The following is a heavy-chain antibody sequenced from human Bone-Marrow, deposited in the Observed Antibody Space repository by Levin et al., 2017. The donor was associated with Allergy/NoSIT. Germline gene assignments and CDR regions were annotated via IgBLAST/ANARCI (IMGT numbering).Heavy chain of an antibody. CDR3: ASLEGDLAVVPAGDDAFDI. J-gene: IGHJ3*02. CDR1: GFTISRYW. Sequence: PGGSLRLSCVASGFTISRYWMTWVRQAPGKGLEWVANIKQDGRERNYVDSVKGRFTISRDNSNNSVSLQMSSLRAEDTAVYYCASLEGDLAVVPAGDDAFDIWGQGTIVTVSS. V-gene: IGHV3-7*02. CDR2: IKQDGRER. D-gene: IGHD2-2*01.